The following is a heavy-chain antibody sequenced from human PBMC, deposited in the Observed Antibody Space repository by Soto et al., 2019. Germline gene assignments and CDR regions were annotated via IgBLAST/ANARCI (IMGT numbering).Heavy chain of an antibody. D-gene: IGHD2-15*01. CDR3: ARASVGPPGGGSWIMPFDF. CDR2: IYPGGST. J-gene: IGHJ4*02. CDR1: GGSISNYY. Sequence: SETLSLTCSVSGGSISNYYWSWIRQSAGKGLEWIGRIYPGGSTNYNPSLKSRVTMSVDTSKNQVSLRLTSVTAADTVVYYCARASVGPPGGGSWIMPFDFWGQGTRVTVSS. V-gene: IGHV4-4*07.